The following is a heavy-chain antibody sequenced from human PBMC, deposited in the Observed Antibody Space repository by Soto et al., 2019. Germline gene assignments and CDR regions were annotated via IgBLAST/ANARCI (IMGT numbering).Heavy chain of an antibody. CDR2: IYNDAGT. J-gene: IGHJ6*03. CDR3: ARDPCHYYSMAV. Sequence: EVPLLESGGGLVQPGGSLRLSCAASGFTVRCNCMNWVRQATGTGLEWVSIIYNDAGTNYANSVKGRFTISRDISRNTLSLQMNGPRAEDTAVYYCARDPCHYYSMAVWGKGTTVTVSS. V-gene: IGHV3-66*01. CDR1: GFTVRCNC.